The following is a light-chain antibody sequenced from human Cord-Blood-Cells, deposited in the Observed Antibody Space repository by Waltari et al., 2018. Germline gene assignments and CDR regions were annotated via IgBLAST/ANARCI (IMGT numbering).Light chain of an antibody. CDR1: QSISSW. Sequence: DNQMTPSPSTLSAFVGDRVTIPCRASQSISSWLAWYQQKPGKAPKLLIYDASSLESGVPSRFSGSGSGTEFTLTISSLQPDDFATYYCQQYNSYSPYTFGQGTKLEIK. CDR2: DAS. J-gene: IGKJ2*01. V-gene: IGKV1-5*01. CDR3: QQYNSYSPYT.